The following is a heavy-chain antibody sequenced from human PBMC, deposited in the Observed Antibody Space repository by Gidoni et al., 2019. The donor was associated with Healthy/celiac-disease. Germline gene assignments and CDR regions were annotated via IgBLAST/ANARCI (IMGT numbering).Heavy chain of an antibody. Sequence: VQLQASGPGLLTPSPTLSLTGTVSGGSISSGDYYWTWIRQHPGKGLEWIGYIYYSGSTYYNPSLKSRRTISLDTYKNQFSLKLSSVTAADTAVYYCARQADYGGKLDYWGQGTLVTVSS. D-gene: IGHD4-17*01. V-gene: IGHV4-31*03. J-gene: IGHJ4*02. CDR3: ARQADYGGKLDY. CDR1: GGSISSGDYY. CDR2: IYYSGST.